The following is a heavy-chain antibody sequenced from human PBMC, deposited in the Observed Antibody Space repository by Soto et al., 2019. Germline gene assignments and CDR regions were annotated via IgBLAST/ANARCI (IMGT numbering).Heavy chain of an antibody. CDR3: ARARYDSSGYYYFDY. V-gene: IGHV4-59*01. Sequence: TSETLSLTCSVSDGYISGYDWSWIRQPPGKGLEWIGYIYYSGSSNYNPSLKSRVTIPLDTSKNQFSLRLRSVTAADTAVYYCARARYDSSGYYYFDYWGQGTLVTVSS. CDR1: DGYISGYD. J-gene: IGHJ4*02. D-gene: IGHD3-22*01. CDR2: IYYSGSS.